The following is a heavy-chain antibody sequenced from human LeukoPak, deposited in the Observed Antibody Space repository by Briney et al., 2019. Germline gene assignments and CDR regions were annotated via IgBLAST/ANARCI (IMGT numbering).Heavy chain of an antibody. CDR1: GYSISNGYY. CDR2: INHSGST. Sequence: SETLSLTCTVSGYSISNGYYWGWIRQPPGKGLEWIGEINHSGSTNYNPSLKSRVTISVDTSKNQFSLKLSSVTAADTAVYYCARHTHYYDSSGYQFFDYWGQGTLVTVSS. V-gene: IGHV4-38-2*02. D-gene: IGHD3-22*01. J-gene: IGHJ4*02. CDR3: ARHTHYYDSSGYQFFDY.